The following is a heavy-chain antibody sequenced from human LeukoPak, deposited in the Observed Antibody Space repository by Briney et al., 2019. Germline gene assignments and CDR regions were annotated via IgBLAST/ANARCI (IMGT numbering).Heavy chain of an antibody. D-gene: IGHD5-12*01. Sequence: GGSLRLSCAASGFTFSSYSMNWVRQAPGKGLEWVSSISSSSSYIYYADSVKGRFTISRDNAKNSLYLQMSSLRAEDTAVYYCASFRYSGYDIDYWGQGTLVTVSS. J-gene: IGHJ4*02. V-gene: IGHV3-21*01. CDR3: ASFRYSGYDIDY. CDR2: ISSSSSYI. CDR1: GFTFSSYS.